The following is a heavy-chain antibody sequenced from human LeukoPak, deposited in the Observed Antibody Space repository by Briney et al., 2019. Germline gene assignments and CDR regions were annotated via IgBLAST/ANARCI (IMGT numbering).Heavy chain of an antibody. D-gene: IGHD2-15*01. CDR2: ISWNSGSI. CDR3: AKDIRRLAASLDDAFDI. J-gene: IGHJ3*02. V-gene: IGHV3-9*01. Sequence: GGSLRLSCAASGFTFDDYAMHWVRQAPGKGLEWVSGISWNSGSIGYADSVKGRFTISRDNAKNSLYLQMNSLRAEDTALYYYAKDIRRLAASLDDAFDIWGQGTMVTVSS. CDR1: GFTFDDYA.